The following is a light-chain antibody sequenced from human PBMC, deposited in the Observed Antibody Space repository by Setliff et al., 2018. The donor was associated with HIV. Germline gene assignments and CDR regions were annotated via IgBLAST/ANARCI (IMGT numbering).Light chain of an antibody. Sequence: QSALTQPASVSGSPGQSITISCTGTNSDIGTFDLVSWYQQHPGKVPKLVIFEVTKRPSGISNRFSGSRSGNTASLTISGLQTEDEADYYCCSYAGGTKYVFGTGTKVTV. V-gene: IGLV2-23*02. CDR2: EVT. J-gene: IGLJ1*01. CDR3: CSYAGGTKYV. CDR1: NSDIGTFDL.